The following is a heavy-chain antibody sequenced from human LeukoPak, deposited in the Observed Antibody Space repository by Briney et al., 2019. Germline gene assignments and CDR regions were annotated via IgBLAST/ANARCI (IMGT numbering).Heavy chain of an antibody. CDR3: ARDGTAAGLYFDL. CDR1: RFTFSSYS. J-gene: IGHJ4*01. Sequence: PGGSLRLSCAASRFTFSSYSMSWVRQAPGKGLEWVSSISSGSGYIYYADSVKGRFTISRDNAKNSLYLQMSSLRAEDTAVYYCARDGTAAGLYFDLWGQGTLVTVSS. CDR2: ISSGSGYI. V-gene: IGHV3-21*01. D-gene: IGHD6-13*01.